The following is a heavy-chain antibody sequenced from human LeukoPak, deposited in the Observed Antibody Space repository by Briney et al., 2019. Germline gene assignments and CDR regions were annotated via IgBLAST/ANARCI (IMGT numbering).Heavy chain of an antibody. J-gene: IGHJ4*02. CDR2: NSYSGST. V-gene: IGHV4-59*11. D-gene: IGHD2-21*02. CDR1: GLSIVRHY. Sequence: SESLSLACHVYGLSIVRHYCGWVRQPPGKGVGWNGHNSYSGSTNYNPSLKSRVTISADTSKNQTSLRLSSVPAADTAVYYCARDGEGDDGCDDWGQGTLVTVSS. CDR3: ARDGEGDDGCDD.